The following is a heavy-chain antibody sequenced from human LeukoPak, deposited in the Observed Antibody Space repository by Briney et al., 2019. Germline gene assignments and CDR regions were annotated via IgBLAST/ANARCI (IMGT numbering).Heavy chain of an antibody. Sequence: TGGSLRLSCAASGFTFSSYGMHWVRQAPGKGLEWVAVISYDGSNKYYADSVKGRFTISRDNSKNTLYLQMNSLRAEDTAVYYCARDYRSTFDYWGQGTLVTVSS. CDR2: ISYDGSNK. D-gene: IGHD1-26*01. V-gene: IGHV3-30*03. J-gene: IGHJ4*02. CDR3: ARDYRSTFDY. CDR1: GFTFSSYG.